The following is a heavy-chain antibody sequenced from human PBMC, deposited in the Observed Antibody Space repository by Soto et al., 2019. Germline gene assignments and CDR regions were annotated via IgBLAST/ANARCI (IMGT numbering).Heavy chain of an antibody. V-gene: IGHV1-69*04. CDR3: AKGMAYCGGDCYSD. J-gene: IGHJ4*02. D-gene: IGHD2-21*02. Sequence: GASVKVSCKASGYTFISYYMHWVRQAPGQGLEWMGIINPILGIANYAQKFQGRVTITADKSTSTAYMELSSLRSEDTAVYYCAKGMAYCGGDCYSDWGQGTLVTISS. CDR2: INPILGIA. CDR1: GYTFISYY.